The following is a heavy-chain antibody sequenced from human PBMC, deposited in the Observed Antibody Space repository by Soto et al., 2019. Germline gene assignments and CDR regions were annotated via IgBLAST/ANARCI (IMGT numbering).Heavy chain of an antibody. CDR3: ARSDSDYVWGSYRYTPPSY. V-gene: IGHV4-59*01. J-gene: IGHJ4*02. CDR1: GGSISSYY. CDR2: IYYSGST. D-gene: IGHD3-16*02. Sequence: SETLSLTCTVSGGSISSYYWSRIRQPPGKGLEWIGYIYYSGSTNYNPSLKSRVTISVDTSKNQFSLKLSSVTAADTAVYYCARSDSDYVWGSYRYTPPSYWGQGTLVTVSS.